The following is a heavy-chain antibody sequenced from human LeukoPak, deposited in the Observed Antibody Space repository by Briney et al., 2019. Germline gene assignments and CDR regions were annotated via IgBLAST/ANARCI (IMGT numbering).Heavy chain of an antibody. CDR2: ISSSRSTI. Sequence: GGSLRLSCAASGFTFSSYSMNWVRQAPGKGLEWVSYISSSRSTIYYADSVKGRFTISRENAKNSLYLQMNSLRAEDTAVYYCARSSKGITIFGSVDWGQGTLVTVSS. CDR3: ARSSKGITIFGSVD. CDR1: GFTFSSYS. J-gene: IGHJ4*02. V-gene: IGHV3-48*04. D-gene: IGHD3-3*01.